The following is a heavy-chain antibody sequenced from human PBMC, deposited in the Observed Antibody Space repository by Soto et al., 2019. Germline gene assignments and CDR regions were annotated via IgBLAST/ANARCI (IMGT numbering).Heavy chain of an antibody. CDR2: IYPGDSDT. V-gene: IGHV5-51*07. Sequence: GDSLKSSCKGSGYSYTSYWIGWVHQMPGKGLEWMGIIYPGDSDTRYSPSFQGQVTISADKSISTAYLQWSSLKASDTAMYYCAGGGVRGVITRTRDYYGMDVWGQGTTVTVSS. CDR3: AGGGVRGVITRTRDYYGMDV. CDR1: GYSYTSYW. D-gene: IGHD3-10*01. J-gene: IGHJ6*02.